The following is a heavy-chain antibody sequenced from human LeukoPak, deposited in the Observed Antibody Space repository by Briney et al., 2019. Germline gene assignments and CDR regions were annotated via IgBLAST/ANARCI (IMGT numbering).Heavy chain of an antibody. CDR2: IKPNSGGT. J-gene: IGHJ5*02. V-gene: IGHV1-2*02. CDR3: ARAGHYDFNWFDP. Sequence: ASVKVFCKASGYTFTGYYMHWVRQVPGQGLEWMGWIKPNSGGTKYAQKFQGRVTMTRDTCITTAYMELSRLRSDDTAVYYCARAGHYDFNWFDPWGQGALVSVSS. D-gene: IGHD2/OR15-2a*01. CDR1: GYTFTGYY.